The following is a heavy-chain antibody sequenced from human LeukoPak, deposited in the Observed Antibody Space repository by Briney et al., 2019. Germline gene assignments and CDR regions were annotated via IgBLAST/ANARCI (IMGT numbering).Heavy chain of an antibody. V-gene: IGHV4-39*02. CDR1: GDSISSSSYY. CDR3: ARDYAWENTYYYGSSGYFAFDI. J-gene: IGHJ3*02. D-gene: IGHD3-22*01. Sequence: SETLSLTCTVSGDSISSSSYYWGWIRQPPGKGLEWIGSISYSGSTYYNPSLKSPVTISVDTSKNQFSLKVSSVTAADTAVYYCARDYAWENTYYYGSSGYFAFDIWGQGTMVTVSS. CDR2: ISYSGST.